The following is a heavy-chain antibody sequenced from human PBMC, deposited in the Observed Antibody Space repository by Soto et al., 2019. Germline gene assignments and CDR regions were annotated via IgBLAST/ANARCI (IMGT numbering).Heavy chain of an antibody. J-gene: IGHJ3*01. CDR3: ARGPRGAFDV. V-gene: IGHV1-69*11. D-gene: IGHD3-10*01. Sequence: QVQLVQSGAEVKKPGSSVKVSCKASGGTFNSYTFSWVRQAPGQGLEWMGRITPILGAVDCAQKFQARVTIIADESTRTVYMNLSSLRSDDTAVYYCARGPRGAFDVWGQGTMVTVSS. CDR2: ITPILGAV. CDR1: GGTFNSYT.